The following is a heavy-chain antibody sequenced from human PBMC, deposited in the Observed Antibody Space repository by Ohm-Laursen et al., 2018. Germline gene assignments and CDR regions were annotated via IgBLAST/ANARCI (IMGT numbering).Heavy chain of an antibody. J-gene: IGHJ4*02. Sequence: SLRLSCTASGFTFDNYAMHWVRQAPGKGLEWVSGISWNNGYIGYADSVKGRFTISRDNAKNSLYLQMNSLRAEDTALYYCAKVEGYAGAHWGQGPLVTVSS. CDR3: AKVEGYAGAH. CDR1: GFTFDNYA. D-gene: IGHD3-16*01. CDR2: ISWNNGYI. V-gene: IGHV3-9*01.